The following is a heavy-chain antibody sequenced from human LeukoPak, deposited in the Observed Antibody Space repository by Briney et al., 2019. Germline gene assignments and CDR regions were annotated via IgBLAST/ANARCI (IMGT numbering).Heavy chain of an antibody. J-gene: IGHJ5*02. CDR2: IYYSGST. CDR3: ASLYYYDSSGYYYNWFDP. V-gene: IGHV4-39*01. CDR1: GGSISSSSYY. D-gene: IGHD3-22*01. Sequence: SETLSLTCTVSGGSISSSSYYWGWLRQPPGTGLGWLGSIYYSGSTYYNPSLKSRVTISVDTSKNQFSLKLSSVTAADTAVYYCASLYYYDSSGYYYNWFDPWGQGTLVTVSS.